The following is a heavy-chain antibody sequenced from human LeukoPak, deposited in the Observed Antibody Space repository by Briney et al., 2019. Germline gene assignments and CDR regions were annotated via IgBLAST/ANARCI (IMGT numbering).Heavy chain of an antibody. Sequence: GGSLRLSCAASGFTVSSNYMSWVRQAPGKGLEWVSVIYSGGSTYYADSVKGRFTISRDNSKNTLYLQMNSLRAEDTAVYYCARAHGYCSGGSCYSRTQGYYYGMDVWGQGTTVTVSS. CDR2: IYSGGST. CDR3: ARAHGYCSGGSCYSRTQGYYYGMDV. D-gene: IGHD2-15*01. CDR1: GFTVSSNY. V-gene: IGHV3-66*01. J-gene: IGHJ6*02.